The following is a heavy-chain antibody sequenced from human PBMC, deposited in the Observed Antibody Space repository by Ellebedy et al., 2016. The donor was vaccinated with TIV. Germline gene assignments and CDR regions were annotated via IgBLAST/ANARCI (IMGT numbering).Heavy chain of an antibody. CDR2: IQDNGNDK. CDR3: ARGAGTGAWLIDS. D-gene: IGHD1-1*01. CDR1: GFTFSTYS. J-gene: IGHJ4*02. V-gene: IGHV3-7*01. Sequence: GESLKISXAASGFTFSTYSMTWVRQAPGKGLEWVATIQDNGNDKYYVDSVKGRFTISRDNAKNSLYLQMDSLRAEDTALYYCARGAGTGAWLIDSWGQGTLVTVSS.